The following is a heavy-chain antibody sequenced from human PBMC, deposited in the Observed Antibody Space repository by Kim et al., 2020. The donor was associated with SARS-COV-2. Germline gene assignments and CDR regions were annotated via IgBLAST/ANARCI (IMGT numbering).Heavy chain of an antibody. Sequence: GGSLRLSCAASGFTFSSYSMNWVRQAPGKGLEWVSSISSSSSYIYYADSVKGRFTISRDNAKKSLYLQMNSLRAEDTAVYYCARASSSWYHDFQHWGQGTLVTVSS. J-gene: IGHJ1*01. V-gene: IGHV3-21*01. CDR1: GFTFSSYS. D-gene: IGHD6-13*01. CDR3: ARASSSWYHDFQH. CDR2: ISSSSSYI.